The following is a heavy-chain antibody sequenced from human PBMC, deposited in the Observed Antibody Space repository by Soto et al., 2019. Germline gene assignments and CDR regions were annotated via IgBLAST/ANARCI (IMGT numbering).Heavy chain of an antibody. CDR1: GGTFSSYT. CDR3: ARAVRAGYSSGP. CDR2: IIPILGIA. Sequence: SVKVSCKASGGTFSSYTISWVRQAPGQGLEWMGRIIPILGIANYAQKFQGRVTITADKSTSTAYMELSSLRSEDTAVYYFARAVRAGYSSGPWGQGTLVTVSS. J-gene: IGHJ5*02. D-gene: IGHD6-19*01. V-gene: IGHV1-69*02.